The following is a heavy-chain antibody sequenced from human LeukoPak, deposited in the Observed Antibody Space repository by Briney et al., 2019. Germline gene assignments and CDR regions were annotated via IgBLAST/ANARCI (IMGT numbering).Heavy chain of an antibody. D-gene: IGHD6-13*01. Sequence: ASVKVSFKGSGGTFSSYAFSWVRQAPGQGLEWMGVIIPIFGTANYAQKFQGRGTINAGEATSTADMELSSLRIEDTAVYDCARAPRRRVRSWDVSDYYYMDVWGKGTTVTVSS. CDR2: IIPIFGTA. V-gene: IGHV1-69*13. J-gene: IGHJ6*03. CDR1: GGTFSSYA. CDR3: ARAPRRRVRSWDVSDYYYMDV.